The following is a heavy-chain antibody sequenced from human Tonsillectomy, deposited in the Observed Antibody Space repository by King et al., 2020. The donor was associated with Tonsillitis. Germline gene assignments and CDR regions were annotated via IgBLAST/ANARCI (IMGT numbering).Heavy chain of an antibody. D-gene: IGHD2-21*01. Sequence: TLKESGPTLVKPTQTLTLTCTFSGFSLSSSGVGVGWIRQPPGNALEWLAPIYWDDDKRYSPSLKNRLTIIRDTSKNQVVLTMTNMDPVDTATYYCAHSFIDIRGHIGCFYHWGQGTLVTVSS. CDR1: GFSLSSSGVG. J-gene: IGHJ1*01. CDR2: IYWDDDK. V-gene: IGHV2-5*02. CDR3: AHSFIDIRGHIGCFYH.